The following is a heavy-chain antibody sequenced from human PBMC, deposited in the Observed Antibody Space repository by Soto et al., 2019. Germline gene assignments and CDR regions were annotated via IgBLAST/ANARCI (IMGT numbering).Heavy chain of an antibody. D-gene: IGHD5-18*01. CDR1: GYTFTSYG. CDR2: ISAYNGNT. Sequence: QVQLVQSGAEVKKPGASVKVSCKASGYTFTSYGISWVRQAPGQGLEWMGWISAYNGNTNYAQKLQGRGTMTTETSTSTADMELRSLRSDDTAVYYCARDGVDTATGYYYGMDVWGQGTTVTVSS. J-gene: IGHJ6*02. CDR3: ARDGVDTATGYYYGMDV. V-gene: IGHV1-18*01.